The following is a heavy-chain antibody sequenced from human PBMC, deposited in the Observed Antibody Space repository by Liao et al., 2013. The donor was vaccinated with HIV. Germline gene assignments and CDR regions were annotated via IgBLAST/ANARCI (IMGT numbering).Heavy chain of an antibody. CDR1: IGSFSGDY. J-gene: IGHJ3*01. V-gene: IGHV4-34*01. Sequence: QVQLHQWGAGLLKPSETLSLTCAIDIGSFSGDYWNWIRQPPREGAWSGLGRINQSGSTGYNPSLWGRVTISLATSKNQFSLDLTSMTAADTAVYYCARGSKRRRAFDVWGPGTSVIVSS. CDR2: INQSGST. CDR3: ARGSKRRRAFDV.